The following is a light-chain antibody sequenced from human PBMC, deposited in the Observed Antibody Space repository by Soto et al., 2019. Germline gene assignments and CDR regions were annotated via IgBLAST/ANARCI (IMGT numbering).Light chain of an antibody. V-gene: IGLV2-14*01. J-gene: IGLJ1*01. CDR1: RSDVGAYNY. CDR2: EVT. Sequence: SALTQPASVSGSPGQSIAISCTGTRSDVGAYNYVSWYQQHPGKAPKLMISEVTNRPSGVSSRFSGSKSGNTASLTISGLQADDEATYYCSSYTSTNTPYVFGTGTKVTVL. CDR3: SSYTSTNTPYV.